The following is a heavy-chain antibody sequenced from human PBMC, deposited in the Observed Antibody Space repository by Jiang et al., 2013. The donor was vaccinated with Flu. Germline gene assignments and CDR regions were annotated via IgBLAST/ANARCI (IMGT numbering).Heavy chain of an antibody. CDR2: IHYSGNT. Sequence: LVKPSETLFLTCSVSGGSISRYYWTWIRQPPGKGLEWIGYIHYSGNTNNNASLKSRVTISEDTSKNQFSLKLNSVTAADTAVYYCARGHYDSGGSFWFDSWGQGTLVTVSS. CDR1: GGSISRYY. D-gene: IGHD3-10*01. V-gene: IGHV4-59*01. CDR3: ARGHYDSGGSFWFDS. J-gene: IGHJ5*01.